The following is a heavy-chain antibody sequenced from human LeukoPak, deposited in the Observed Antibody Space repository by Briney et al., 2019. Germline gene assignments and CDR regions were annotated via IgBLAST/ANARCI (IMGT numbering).Heavy chain of an antibody. V-gene: IGHV4-39*01. CDR1: GGSISSSSYF. CDR2: IYYSGST. Sequence: SETPSLTCTVSGGSISSSSYFWGWIRQPPGKGLEWIGSIYYSGSTYYNPSLKDRVTISVDTSKNQFSLKLSSVTAADTAVYYCARLVRFTMVRGARFDYWGQGTLVTASS. CDR3: ARLVRFTMVRGARFDY. D-gene: IGHD3-10*01. J-gene: IGHJ4*02.